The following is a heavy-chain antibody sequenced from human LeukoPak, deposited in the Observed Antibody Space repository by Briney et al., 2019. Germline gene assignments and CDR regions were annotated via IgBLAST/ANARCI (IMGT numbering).Heavy chain of an antibody. Sequence: SETLSLTCTVSGYSISSGYYWGWIRQPPGKGLEWIGSIYHSGSTYYNPSLKSRVTISVDTSKNQFSLKLSSVTAADTAVYYCARERYHGSGAPKLDYWGQGTLVTVSS. V-gene: IGHV4-38-2*02. CDR3: ARERYHGSGAPKLDY. J-gene: IGHJ4*02. CDR1: GYSISSGYY. CDR2: IYHSGST. D-gene: IGHD3-10*01.